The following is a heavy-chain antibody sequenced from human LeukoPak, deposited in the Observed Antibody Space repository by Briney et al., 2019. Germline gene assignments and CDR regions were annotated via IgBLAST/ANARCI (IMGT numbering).Heavy chain of an antibody. CDR3: ARVPGVYYDRLTGYGSGWFDP. J-gene: IGHJ5*02. Sequence: PSETLSLTCTVSGYSISSGYYWGWVRQPPGKGLEWIGTVYHCGSTYYNPSLRSRVTISVETSKNQFSLKVRSMTAADTAVYYCARVPGVYYDRLTGYGSGWFDPWGQGTLVTVSS. CDR2: VYHCGST. CDR1: GYSISSGYY. D-gene: IGHD3-9*01. V-gene: IGHV4-38-2*02.